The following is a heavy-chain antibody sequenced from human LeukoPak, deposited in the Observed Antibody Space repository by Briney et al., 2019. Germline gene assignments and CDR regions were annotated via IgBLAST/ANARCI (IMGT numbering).Heavy chain of an antibody. V-gene: IGHV4-38-2*02. Sequence: SETLSLTCTVSGYSISSGYYWGWIRQPPGKGLEWIGSIYHSGSTYYNPSLKSRVTISVDTSKNQFSLKLSSVTAADTAVYYCASRYGSGSYPAPNWFDPWGQGTLVTVSS. CDR2: IYHSGST. J-gene: IGHJ5*02. CDR3: ASRYGSGSYPAPNWFDP. D-gene: IGHD3-10*01. CDR1: GYSISSGYY.